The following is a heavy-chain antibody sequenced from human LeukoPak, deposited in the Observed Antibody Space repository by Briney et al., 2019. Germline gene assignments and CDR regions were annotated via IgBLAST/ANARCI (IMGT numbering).Heavy chain of an antibody. D-gene: IGHD1-7*01. Sequence: GGSLRLSCAASGSTFSSYSMNWVRQAPGKGLEWVSSITSSSSYIYYADSVKGRFTISRDNAKNSLYLQMNSLGDEDTAVYYCASGRNVGITGTTGAFDIWGQGTMVTVSS. CDR1: GSTFSSYS. CDR3: ASGRNVGITGTTGAFDI. CDR2: ITSSSSYI. J-gene: IGHJ3*02. V-gene: IGHV3-21*01.